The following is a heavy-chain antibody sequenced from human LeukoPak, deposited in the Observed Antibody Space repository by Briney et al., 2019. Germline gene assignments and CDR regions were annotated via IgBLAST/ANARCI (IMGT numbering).Heavy chain of an antibody. V-gene: IGHV3-30-3*01. J-gene: IGHJ4*02. CDR2: ISYDGSNK. CDR1: GFTFSSYA. CDR3: ARIPGGISGWYDSDY. D-gene: IGHD6-19*01. Sequence: PGGSLRLSCAASGFTFSSYAMHWVRQAPGKGLEWVAVISYDGSNKYYADSVKGRFTISRDNSKNTLYLQMNSLRAEDTAVYYCARIPGGISGWYDSDYWGQGTLVTVSS.